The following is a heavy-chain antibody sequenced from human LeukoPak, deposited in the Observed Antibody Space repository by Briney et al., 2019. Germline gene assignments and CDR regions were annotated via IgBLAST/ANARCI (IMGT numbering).Heavy chain of an antibody. D-gene: IGHD6-6*01. CDR1: GYTFTSYD. CDR3: ARIGRRVPWYYYMDV. J-gene: IGHJ6*03. V-gene: IGHV1-8*01. CDR2: MNPNSGNT. Sequence: GASVKVSCKASGYTFTSYDINWVRQATGQGLEWMGWMNPNSGNTGYAQKFQGRVTMTRTTSISTAYMELSSLRSEDTAVYYCARIGRRVPWYYYMDVWGKGTTVTVSS.